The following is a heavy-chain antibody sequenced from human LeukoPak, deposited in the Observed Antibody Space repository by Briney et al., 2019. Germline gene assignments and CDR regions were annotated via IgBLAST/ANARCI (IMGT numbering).Heavy chain of an antibody. J-gene: IGHJ4*02. CDR3: AKDVGKWESLHFFDY. Sequence: GGSLRLSCLTSGFTLSTNAMSWVRQAPGKGLEWISGISGSGASTYYADSVKGRFTISRDDSRSTLYLQMNSLRGDDTAVYYCAKDVGKWESLHFFDYWGQGTLVTVSS. D-gene: IGHD1-26*01. CDR2: ISGSGAST. V-gene: IGHV3-23*01. CDR1: GFTLSTNA.